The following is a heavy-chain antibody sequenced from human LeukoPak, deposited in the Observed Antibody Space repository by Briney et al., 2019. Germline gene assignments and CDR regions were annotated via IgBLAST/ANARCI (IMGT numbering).Heavy chain of an antibody. CDR1: GFTFSSYW. J-gene: IGHJ5*02. D-gene: IGHD6-19*01. V-gene: IGHV3-7*01. CDR3: ASADSGRNSFAP. Sequence: GGSLRLPCAASGFTFSSYWMSWVRQAPGKGLEWVAKMNQDGSSTSYVDSVKGRFTISRDNAKNSLYLQMNSLRAEDTAVYYCASADSGRNSFAPWGQGTLVIVSS. CDR2: MNQDGSST.